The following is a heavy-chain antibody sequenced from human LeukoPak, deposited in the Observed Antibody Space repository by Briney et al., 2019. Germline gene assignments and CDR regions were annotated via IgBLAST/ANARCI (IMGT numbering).Heavy chain of an antibody. J-gene: IGHJ5*02. V-gene: IGHV4-39*07. Sequence: SETLSLTCTVSGGSISSSSYYWGWIRQPPGKGLEWIGSIYYSGSTYYNPSLKSRVTISVDTSKNQFSLKLSSVTAADTAVYYCAREITMIVVVTPNWSDPWGQGTLVTVSS. CDR2: IYYSGST. D-gene: IGHD3-22*01. CDR3: AREITMIVVVTPNWSDP. CDR1: GGSISSSSYY.